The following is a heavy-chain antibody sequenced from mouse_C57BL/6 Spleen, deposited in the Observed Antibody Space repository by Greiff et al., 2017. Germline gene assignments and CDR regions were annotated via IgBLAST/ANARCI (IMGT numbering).Heavy chain of an antibody. CDR3: AKNGYSNSLFDY. V-gene: IGHV2-5*01. Sequence: VQRVESGPGLVQPSQSLSITCTVSGFSLTSYGVHWVRQSPGKGLEWLGVIWRGGSTDYNAAFMSRLSITKDNSKSQVFFKMNSLQADDTAIYYCAKNGYSNSLFDYWGQGTTLTVSS. CDR1: GFSLTSYG. CDR2: IWRGGST. D-gene: IGHD2-5*01. J-gene: IGHJ2*01.